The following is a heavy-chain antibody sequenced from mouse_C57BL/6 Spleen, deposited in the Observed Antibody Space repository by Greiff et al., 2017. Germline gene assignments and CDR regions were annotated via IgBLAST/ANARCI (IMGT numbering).Heavy chain of an antibody. Sequence: QVQLQQSGAELARPGASVKLSCKASGYTFTSYGISWVKQRTGQGLEWIGEIYPRSGNTYYNEKFKSKATLTADKSSSTAYMELRSLTSEDSAVYFCARAYYDYDGLYYAMDYWGQGTSVTVSS. CDR2: IYPRSGNT. D-gene: IGHD2-4*01. CDR3: ARAYYDYDGLYYAMDY. J-gene: IGHJ4*01. V-gene: IGHV1-81*01. CDR1: GYTFTSYG.